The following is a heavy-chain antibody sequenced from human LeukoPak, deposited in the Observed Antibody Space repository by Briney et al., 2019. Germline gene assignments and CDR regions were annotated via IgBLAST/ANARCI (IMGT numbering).Heavy chain of an antibody. Sequence: ASVKVSCKVSGYTLTELSMHWVRQAPGKGLEWMGGFDPEDGETIYAQKFQGRVTMTEDTSTDTAYMELSSLRSEDTAVYYCARAGSYDELHDYWGQGTLVTVSS. CDR1: GYTLTELS. CDR2: FDPEDGET. CDR3: ARAGSYDELHDY. D-gene: IGHD3-10*01. V-gene: IGHV1-24*01. J-gene: IGHJ4*02.